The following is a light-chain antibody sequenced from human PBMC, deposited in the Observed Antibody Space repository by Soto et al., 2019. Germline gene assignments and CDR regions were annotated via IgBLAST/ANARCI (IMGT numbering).Light chain of an antibody. CDR1: SADVGGYNY. V-gene: IGLV2-14*01. CDR3: SSYASPRPVL. J-gene: IGLJ2*01. Sequence: QSALTQTASVSGSPGQSITISCTGTSADVGGYNYVSWYQQHPGKAPKLMIYDVTNRPSGVSNRFSGSKSGNTASLTISGLQAEDEADYYCSSYASPRPVLFGGGTKLTVL. CDR2: DVT.